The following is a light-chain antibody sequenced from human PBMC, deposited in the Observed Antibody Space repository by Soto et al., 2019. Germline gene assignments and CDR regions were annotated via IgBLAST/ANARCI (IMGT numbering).Light chain of an antibody. CDR3: QQYKSDPLT. V-gene: IGKV1-5*03. J-gene: IGKJ4*01. CDR1: QSISTL. Sequence: DIQMTQSPSTLSASAGDRVTITCRASQSISTLLAWYQQKPGKVPKLLIYKASSLESGVPSRFSGSGSGKEFTLTISSLQPDDFATYYYQQYKSDPLTVGGGTKVEIK. CDR2: KAS.